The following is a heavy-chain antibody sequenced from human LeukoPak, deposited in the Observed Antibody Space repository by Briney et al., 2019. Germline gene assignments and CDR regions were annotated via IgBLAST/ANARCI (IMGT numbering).Heavy chain of an antibody. Sequence: SETLSLTCAVFGDSFSDYDWSWIRQPPGQGLEWIGENNHSGSTNFNPSLKSRVSMLVDTTKTQFSLRLTSLTAADTAVYYCARVRDQRWQRGYFDYWGQGTLVTVSS. V-gene: IGHV4-34*01. J-gene: IGHJ4*02. D-gene: IGHD4-23*01. CDR2: NNHSGST. CDR3: ARVRDQRWQRGYFDY. CDR1: GDSFSDYD.